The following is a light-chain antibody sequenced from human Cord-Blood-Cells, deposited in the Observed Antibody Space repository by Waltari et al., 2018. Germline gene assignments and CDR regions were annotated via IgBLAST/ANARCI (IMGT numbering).Light chain of an antibody. V-gene: IGLV3-1*01. J-gene: IGLJ1*01. CDR2: QDS. Sequence: SYELTQPPSVSVSPGQTASITCSGDKLGDKYACWYQQKPGQSPGLVIYQDSKRPSGIPERFSGSNSWNTATLTISGTQAMDEADYYCQAWDSSTASYVFGTGTKVTVL. CDR3: QAWDSSTASYV. CDR1: KLGDKY.